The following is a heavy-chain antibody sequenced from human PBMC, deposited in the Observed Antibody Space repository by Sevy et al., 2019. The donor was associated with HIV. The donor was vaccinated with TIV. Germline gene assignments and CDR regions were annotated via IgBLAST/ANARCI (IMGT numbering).Heavy chain of an antibody. V-gene: IGHV4-39*01. CDR3: ATRLGYCSGSSCYPPEYFHH. CDR1: GGSISSSSYY. Sequence: SETLSLTCIVSGGSISSSSYYWGWIRQPPGKGLEWIGSIYYSGNTYYNPSLKSRVTIPVDTSKKQFSLKLSSVTAADTAVYYCATRLGYCSGSSCYPPEYFHHWGQGTLVTVSS. J-gene: IGHJ1*01. D-gene: IGHD2-15*01. CDR2: IYYSGNT.